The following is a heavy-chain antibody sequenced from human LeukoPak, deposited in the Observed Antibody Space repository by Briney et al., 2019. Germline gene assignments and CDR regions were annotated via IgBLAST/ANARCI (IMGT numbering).Heavy chain of an antibody. CDR3: ARADMNWYFDL. D-gene: IGHD2-15*01. CDR1: GDSITREYF. J-gene: IGHJ2*01. Sequence: SETLSLTCTVSGDSITREYFWGWLRPTPGKGLEWFGIMFHSGRAYYSPSLRSRVTISVDTAKNQFSLELNSVTPADTAVYYCARADMNWYFDLWGRGTLVTVSP. V-gene: IGHV4-38-2*02. CDR2: MFHSGRA.